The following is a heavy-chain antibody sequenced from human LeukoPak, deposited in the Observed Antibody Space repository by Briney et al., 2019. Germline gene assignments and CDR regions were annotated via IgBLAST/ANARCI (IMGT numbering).Heavy chain of an antibody. V-gene: IGHV3-23*01. D-gene: IGHD7-27*01. CDR1: GFAFSSYA. CDR3: AKALLGIKDAFDI. J-gene: IGHJ3*02. CDR2: ISGSSGST. Sequence: GGSLRLSCAASGFAFSSYAMSWVRQAPGKGLEWVSAISGSSGSTNYADSVKGRFTISRDNSKNTLYLQMNTLRLDDTAVYYCAKALLGIKDAFDIWGQGTMVTVSS.